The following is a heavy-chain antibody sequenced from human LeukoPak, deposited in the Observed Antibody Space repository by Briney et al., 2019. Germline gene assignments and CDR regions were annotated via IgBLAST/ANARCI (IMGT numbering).Heavy chain of an antibody. Sequence: GESLKISCKGSGYSFTSYWIGWVRQMPGKGLEWMGIIYPGDSDTRYSPSFQGQVTISADKSISTAYLQWSSLKASDTAMYYCARHSYGSGSYYKPYYYYGMDVGGQGTTVTVSS. CDR3: ARHSYGSGSYYKPYYYYGMDV. D-gene: IGHD3-10*01. CDR1: GYSFTSYW. CDR2: IYPGDSDT. V-gene: IGHV5-51*01. J-gene: IGHJ6*02.